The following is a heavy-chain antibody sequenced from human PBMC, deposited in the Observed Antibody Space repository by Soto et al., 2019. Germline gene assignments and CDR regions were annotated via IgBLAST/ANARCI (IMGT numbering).Heavy chain of an antibody. V-gene: IGHV3-23*01. CDR2: ISASGGTT. D-gene: IGHD3-10*01. CDR1: GFTFSNYA. CDR3: AKSHGLESQRHMDV. Sequence: EVQLLESGGGLVQPGGSLRLSCTAAGFTFSNYAINWVRQAPGKGLEWVSVISASGGTTYYADSVKGRFTISRDNSKNTLFLQMNSLRAEDTAVYYCAKSHGLESQRHMDVWGQGTTVTVSS. J-gene: IGHJ6*02.